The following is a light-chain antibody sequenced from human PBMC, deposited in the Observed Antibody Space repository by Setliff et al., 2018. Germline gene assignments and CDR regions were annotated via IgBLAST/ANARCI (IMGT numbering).Light chain of an antibody. J-gene: IGLJ1*01. CDR1: SSDVSGYNY. CDR3: SSYEGSNNYV. CDR2: EVS. V-gene: IGLV2-8*01. Sequence: QSVLTQPPSASGSPGQSVTISCTGTSSDVSGYNYVSWYQQHPGKAPKLMIYEVSKRPSGVPDRSSGSKPGNTASLTVSGLQAEDEADYYCSSYEGSNNYVFGTGTKGTVL.